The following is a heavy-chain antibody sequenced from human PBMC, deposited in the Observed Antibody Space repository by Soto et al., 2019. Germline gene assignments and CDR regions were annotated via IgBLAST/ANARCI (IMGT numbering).Heavy chain of an antibody. D-gene: IGHD6-19*01. Sequence: QVQLVESGGGVVQPGRSLRLSCAASGFTFSSYGMHWVRQAPGKGLEWVEVIWYDGSNKYYADSVKGRFTISRDNSKNTLYLQMNSLRAEDTAVYYCARGGRRQWLVSAEVDYWGQGTLVTVSS. V-gene: IGHV3-33*01. CDR2: IWYDGSNK. CDR1: GFTFSSYG. CDR3: ARGGRRQWLVSAEVDY. J-gene: IGHJ4*02.